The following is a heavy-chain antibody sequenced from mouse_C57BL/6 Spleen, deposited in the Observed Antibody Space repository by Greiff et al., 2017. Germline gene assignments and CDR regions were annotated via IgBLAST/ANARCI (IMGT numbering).Heavy chain of an antibody. CDR2: ILPGSGST. CDR3: ARWGYGSREFAWFAY. Sequence: QVQLQQSGAELMKPGASVKLSCKATGYTFTGYWIEWVKQRPGHGLEWIGDILPGSGSTNYNEKFKGKATFTADISSNTAYMQLSSLTTEDSAIYYCARWGYGSREFAWFAYWGQGTLVTVSA. J-gene: IGHJ3*01. D-gene: IGHD1-1*01. V-gene: IGHV1-9*01. CDR1: GYTFTGYW.